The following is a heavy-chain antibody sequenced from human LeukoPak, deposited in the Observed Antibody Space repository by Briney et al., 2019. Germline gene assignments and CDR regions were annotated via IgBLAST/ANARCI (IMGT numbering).Heavy chain of an antibody. J-gene: IGHJ4*02. Sequence: SETLSLTCTVSGGSISSSSYYWGWIRQPPGKGLEWNGSIYYSGSTYYNPSLKSRVTISVDTSKNQFSLKLSSVTAADTAVYYCARHLLRTSTSFDYWDQGNLVTVSS. CDR1: GGSISSSSYY. CDR2: IYYSGST. V-gene: IGHV4-39*01. D-gene: IGHD1-14*01. CDR3: ARHLLRTSTSFDY.